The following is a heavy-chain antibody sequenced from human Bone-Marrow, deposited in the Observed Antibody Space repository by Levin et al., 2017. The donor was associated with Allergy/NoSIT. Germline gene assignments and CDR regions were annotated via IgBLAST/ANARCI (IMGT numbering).Heavy chain of an antibody. V-gene: IGHV4-34*01. J-gene: IGHJ4*02. D-gene: IGHD5-12*01. CDR3: ARGDSGYDYGFDY. Sequence: SQTLSLTCAVYGGSFSGYYWSWIRQPPGKGLEWIGEINHSGSTNYNPSLKSRVTISVDTSKNQFSLKLSSVTAADTAVYYCARGDSGYDYGFDYWGQGTLVTVSS. CDR2: INHSGST. CDR1: GGSFSGYY.